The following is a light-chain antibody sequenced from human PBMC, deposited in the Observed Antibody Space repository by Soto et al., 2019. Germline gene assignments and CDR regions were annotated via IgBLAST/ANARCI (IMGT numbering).Light chain of an antibody. CDR2: EVN. Sequence: QSALTQPASVSGSPGQSITISCTGTSSDVGAYKYVSWFQQYPGKVPKPIIYEVNDRPSGVSNRFSASKSGNTASLTISGLQAEDEADYYCSSYTRQSTYVFGTGTKLTVL. CDR1: SSDVGAYKY. CDR3: SSYTRQSTYV. J-gene: IGLJ1*01. V-gene: IGLV2-14*03.